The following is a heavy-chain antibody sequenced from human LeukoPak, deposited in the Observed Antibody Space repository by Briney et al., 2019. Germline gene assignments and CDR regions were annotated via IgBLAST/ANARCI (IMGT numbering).Heavy chain of an antibody. CDR2: IAPDGSDK. CDR1: GFTFSSYE. D-gene: IGHD4-17*01. V-gene: IGHV3-7*04. Sequence: GGSLRLSCAASGFTFSSYEMNWVRQAPGRGLEWVANIAPDGSDKYHLDSVKGRFTISRDNTKNSLSLEMNSLRAEDTALYYCARDNDYGNDYWGQGTLVTVSS. CDR3: ARDNDYGNDY. J-gene: IGHJ4*02.